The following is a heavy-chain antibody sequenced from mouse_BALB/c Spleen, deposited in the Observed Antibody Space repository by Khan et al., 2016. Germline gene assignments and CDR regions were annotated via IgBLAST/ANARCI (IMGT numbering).Heavy chain of an antibody. CDR1: GYTFTDYY. J-gene: IGHJ4*01. Sequence: QVQLQQSGTELPRPGASVKLSCKASGYTFTDYYLHWVKQRTGQGLEWIGEIFPGSGSTYYNEKFKGKASLTADTSSSTAYMQLSSLTSEDSAVYYCARSYYGYLTIAYWGHGASVTVSS. CDR2: IFPGSGST. V-gene: IGHV1-77*01. D-gene: IGHD1-2*01. CDR3: ARSYYGYLTIAY.